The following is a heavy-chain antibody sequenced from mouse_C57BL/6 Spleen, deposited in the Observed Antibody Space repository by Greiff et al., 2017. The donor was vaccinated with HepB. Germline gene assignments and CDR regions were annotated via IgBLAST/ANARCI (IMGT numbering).Heavy chain of an antibody. CDR2: ISDGGSYT. CDR1: GFTFSSYA. J-gene: IGHJ1*03. D-gene: IGHD2-12*01. CDR3: ARDSNDGYFDV. Sequence: EVQRVESGGGLVKPGGSLKLSCAASGFTFSSYAMSWVRQTPEKRLEWVATISDGGSYTYYPDNVKGRFTISRDNAKNKLYLQMSHLKSGDTAMYYCARDSNDGYFDVWGTGTTVTDSS. V-gene: IGHV5-4*01.